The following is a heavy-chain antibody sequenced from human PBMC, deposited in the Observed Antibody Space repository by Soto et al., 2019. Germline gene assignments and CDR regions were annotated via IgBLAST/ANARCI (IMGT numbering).Heavy chain of an antibody. CDR2: ISGRDDST. D-gene: IGHD6-13*01. CDR3: ARDRERDAWYEDY. J-gene: IGHJ4*02. Sequence: EVQLLESGGDLVQPGGSLRLSCVASGFSFSNYAMSWVRQVPRKGLEWVSVISGRDDSTYYADSVKGRFTITRDNSKNTLYLQMNSLRAEDTAIYYCARDRERDAWYEDYWGQGTLVTVSS. CDR1: GFSFSNYA. V-gene: IGHV3-23*01.